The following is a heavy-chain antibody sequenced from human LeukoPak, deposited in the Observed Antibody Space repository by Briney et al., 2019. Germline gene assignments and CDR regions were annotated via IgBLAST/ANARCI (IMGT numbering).Heavy chain of an antibody. CDR2: IIPIFGTA. Sequence: SVKVSCKASGGTFSSYAISWVRQAPGQGLEWMGGIIPIFGTANYAQKFQGRVTITADESTSTAYMELSSLRSKDTAVYYCARDFGPSAGAIDYWGQGTLVTVSS. CDR1: GGTFSSYA. CDR3: ARDFGPSAGAIDY. V-gene: IGHV1-69*01. D-gene: IGHD6-13*01. J-gene: IGHJ4*02.